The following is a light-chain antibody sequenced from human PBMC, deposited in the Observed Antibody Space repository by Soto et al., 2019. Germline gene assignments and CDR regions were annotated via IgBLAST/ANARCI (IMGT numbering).Light chain of an antibody. CDR2: GAS. Sequence: EIVLTQSPGTLSLSPGERATLSCRASQSIGSSYLAWYQQKPGQAPRLLIHGASSRATGIPDRFSGSGSGTDFTLTISRLEPEDFAVYYCQQYCNPPLMYTFGQGTKLEIK. CDR1: QSIGSSY. V-gene: IGKV3-20*01. CDR3: QQYCNPPLMYT. J-gene: IGKJ2*01.